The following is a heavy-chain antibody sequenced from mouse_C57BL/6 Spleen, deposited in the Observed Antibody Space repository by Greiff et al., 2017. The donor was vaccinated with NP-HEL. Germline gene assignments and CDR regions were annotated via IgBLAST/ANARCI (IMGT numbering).Heavy chain of an antibody. V-gene: IGHV1-82*01. Sequence: QVQLQQSGPELVKPGASVKISCKASGYAFSSSWMNWVKQRPGKGLEWIGRIYPGDGDTNYNGKFKGKATLTADKSSSTAYMQLSSLTSEDSAVYFCARPYYGSSPFYAMDYWGQGTSVTVSS. CDR1: GYAFSSSW. J-gene: IGHJ4*01. CDR2: IYPGDGDT. D-gene: IGHD1-1*01. CDR3: ARPYYGSSPFYAMDY.